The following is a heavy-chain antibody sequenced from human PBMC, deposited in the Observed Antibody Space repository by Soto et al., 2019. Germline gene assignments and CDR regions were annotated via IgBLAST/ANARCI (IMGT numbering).Heavy chain of an antibody. J-gene: IGHJ4*02. CDR3: ATDGKHSDDY. Sequence: ASLKVSRKGSGYTLTELSMHWVRQGPGKGLEWMGGFDPEDGETIYAQKFQGRVTMTEDTSTDTAYMELSSLRSEDTAVYYCATDGKHSDDYWGQGTLVTVSS. CDR2: FDPEDGET. CDR1: GYTLTELS. V-gene: IGHV1-24*01. D-gene: IGHD3-3*02.